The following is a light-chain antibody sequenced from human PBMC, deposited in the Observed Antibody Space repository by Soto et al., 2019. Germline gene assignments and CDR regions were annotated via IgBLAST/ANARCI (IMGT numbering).Light chain of an antibody. CDR2: GAS. CDR1: QSISSRY. Sequence: EIVLAQTPGTLSLSPGERATLSCRASQSISSRYLGWYQQKPGQAPRLLIYGASSRATGTPDRFSGSGSGTDFTLTISRLEPEDFAVYYCQQLQNAPNTFGQGTKLEIK. J-gene: IGKJ2*01. V-gene: IGKV3-20*01. CDR3: QQLQNAPNT.